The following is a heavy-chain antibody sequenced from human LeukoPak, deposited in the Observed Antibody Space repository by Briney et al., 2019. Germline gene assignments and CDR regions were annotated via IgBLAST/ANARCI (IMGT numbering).Heavy chain of an antibody. V-gene: IGHV1-2*06. CDR2: IDPNSGGT. J-gene: IGHJ4*02. CDR1: GFSFTGYF. Sequence: GASVKVSCKASGFSFTGYFMHWVRQAPGQGPERMGRIDPNSGGTNYALKFQGRVTMTRDTPITTAYMDLSRLRSDDTAVYYCARGPHDTAYYFDQWGQGTLVTVSS. CDR3: ARGPHDTAYYFDQ. D-gene: IGHD5-18*01.